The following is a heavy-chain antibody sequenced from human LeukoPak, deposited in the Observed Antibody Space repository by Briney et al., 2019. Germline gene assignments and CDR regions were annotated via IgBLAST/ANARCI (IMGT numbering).Heavy chain of an antibody. CDR2: ISGSGGST. V-gene: IGHV3-23*01. Sequence: GGSLRLSCAASGFTFSSYAMSWVRQAPGKGLEWVSAISGSGGSTYYADSVKGRFTISRDNAKNTLYLQMNSLRAEDTAVYYCARGGSSGWYYFDYWGQGTLVTVSS. CDR3: ARGGSSGWYYFDY. D-gene: IGHD6-19*01. CDR1: GFTFSSYA. J-gene: IGHJ4*02.